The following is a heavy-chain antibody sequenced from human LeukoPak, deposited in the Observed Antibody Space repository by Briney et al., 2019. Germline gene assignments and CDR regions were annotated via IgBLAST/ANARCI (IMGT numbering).Heavy chain of an antibody. Sequence: GGSLRLSCAASGFTFNTYTMNWVRQAPGQGLEWVSSISPENTYIYYADSVKGRFTISRDNAKNSVYLQMNSLRVEDTAVYYCARVVFDTSSWYVIDYWGQGTLVTVSS. CDR1: GFTFNTYT. D-gene: IGHD6-13*01. CDR2: ISPENTYI. CDR3: ARVVFDTSSWYVIDY. J-gene: IGHJ4*02. V-gene: IGHV3-21*01.